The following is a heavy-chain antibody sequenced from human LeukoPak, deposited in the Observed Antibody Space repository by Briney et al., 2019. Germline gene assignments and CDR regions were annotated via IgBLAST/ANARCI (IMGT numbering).Heavy chain of an antibody. Sequence: GGSLRLSCAASGFNFSSYWMSWVRQAPGKGLEWVANIKQDGSEKYYVDSVKGRFTISRDNAKNSLYLQMNSLRAEDTAVYYCARVVETMVRGHTPNWDVWGQGTTVTVTS. CDR3: ARVVETMVRGHTPNWDV. CDR1: GFNFSSYW. J-gene: IGHJ6*02. D-gene: IGHD3-10*01. V-gene: IGHV3-7*01. CDR2: IKQDGSEK.